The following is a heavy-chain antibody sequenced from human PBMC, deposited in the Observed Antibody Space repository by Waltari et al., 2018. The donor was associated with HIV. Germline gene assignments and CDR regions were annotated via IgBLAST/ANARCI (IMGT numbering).Heavy chain of an antibody. Sequence: QVQLVQSGAEVRKPGAPVKVSCKTSGYNFTDYYIHWVRQAPGQGPEWMGWIYPNSGDTHFAEKFQGRVTLTRDTSIRTAYVEVSNLRSDDTAVYYCARQMTFYDALDIWGQGTMVSVSS. CDR2: IYPNSGDT. J-gene: IGHJ3*02. V-gene: IGHV1-2*02. CDR1: GYNFTDYY. CDR3: ARQMTFYDALDI.